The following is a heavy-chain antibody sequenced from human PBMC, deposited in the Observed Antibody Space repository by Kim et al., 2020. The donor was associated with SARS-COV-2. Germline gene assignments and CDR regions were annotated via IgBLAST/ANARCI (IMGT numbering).Heavy chain of an antibody. D-gene: IGHD6-13*01. Sequence: GGSLRLSCATSGFPFSTYWMHWVRQAPGKGLVWVARINSDGRSTSYADSVQGRFTISRDNAKNTLCLQMNSLRAEDTAVYYCARAMRELAAAVLTGGQGSRFTVSS. V-gene: IGHV3-74*01. J-gene: IGHJ1*01. CDR2: INSDGRST. CDR1: GFPFSTYW. CDR3: ARAMRELAAAVLT.